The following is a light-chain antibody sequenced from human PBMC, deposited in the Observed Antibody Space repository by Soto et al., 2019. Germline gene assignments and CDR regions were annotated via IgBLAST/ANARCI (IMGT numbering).Light chain of an antibody. J-gene: IGKJ1*01. CDR2: DAS. CDR3: QQYGNSGT. Sequence: EIVLTQSPATLSLSPWERATLSCRASQSVSSYLAWYQQKPGQAPRLLIYDASNRATGIPARFSGSGSXXDFTLTISRLEPEDFAVYYCQQYGNSGTFGQ. V-gene: IGKV3-11*01. CDR1: QSVSSY.